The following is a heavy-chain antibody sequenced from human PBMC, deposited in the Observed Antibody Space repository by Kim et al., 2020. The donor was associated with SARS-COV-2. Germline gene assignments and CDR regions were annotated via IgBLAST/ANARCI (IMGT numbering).Heavy chain of an antibody. CDR1: GYTFTGYY. J-gene: IGHJ4*02. V-gene: IGHV1-2*02. CDR3: ARDVGDGYNAGFDY. D-gene: IGHD5-12*01. Sequence: ASVKVSCKASGYTFTGYYMHWVRQAPGRGLEWMGWINPNSGGTNYAQKFQGRVTMTRDTSISTAYMELSRLRSDDTAVYYCARDVGDGYNAGFDYWGQGTLVTVSS. CDR2: INPNSGGT.